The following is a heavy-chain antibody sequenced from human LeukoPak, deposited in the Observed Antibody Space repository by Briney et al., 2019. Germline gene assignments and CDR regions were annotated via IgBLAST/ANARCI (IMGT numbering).Heavy chain of an antibody. CDR3: ATHDEGSYFET. CDR2: VYYVGNA. V-gene: IGHV4-39*02. D-gene: IGHD3-10*01. Sequence: SEPLSLTCTVSGGSVRSSRPYWGWIRQSPGKGLEWIGSVYYVGNAYYRPSLLSRATISIDTSKTHISLRLTSVTATDTGIYYCATHDEGSYFETWGQGALVTVSS. J-gene: IGHJ5*02. CDR1: GGSVRSSRPY.